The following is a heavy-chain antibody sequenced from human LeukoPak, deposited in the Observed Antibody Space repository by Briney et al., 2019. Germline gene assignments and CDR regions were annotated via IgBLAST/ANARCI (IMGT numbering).Heavy chain of an antibody. CDR3: ARVVVVPAAILPYYYGMDV. D-gene: IGHD2-2*02. V-gene: IGHV4-34*01. CDR2: INHSGST. Sequence: SETLSLTCAVYGGSFSGYYWSWIRQPPGKGLEWIGEINHSGSTNYNPSLKSRVTISVDTSKNQFSLKLSSVTAADTAVYYCARVVVVPAAILPYYYGMDVRGQGTTVTVSS. CDR1: GGSFSGYY. J-gene: IGHJ6*02.